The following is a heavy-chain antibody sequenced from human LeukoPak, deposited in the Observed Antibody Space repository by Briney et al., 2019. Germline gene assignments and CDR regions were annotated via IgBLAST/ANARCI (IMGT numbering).Heavy chain of an antibody. D-gene: IGHD1-1*01. Sequence: GGSLRLSCAASGFAFSGSALHWVRQASGKGLEWVGRIKSKANNYATAYAASVNGRFTVSRDDSKNTAYLQMNSLKTEDTAVYYCTRLESGVDVWGRGTTVTVSS. CDR2: IKSKANNYAT. CDR3: TRLESGVDV. V-gene: IGHV3-73*01. J-gene: IGHJ6*04. CDR1: GFAFSGSA.